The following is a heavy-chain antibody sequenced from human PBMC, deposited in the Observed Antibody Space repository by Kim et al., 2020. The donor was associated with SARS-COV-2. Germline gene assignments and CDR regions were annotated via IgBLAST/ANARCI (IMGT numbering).Heavy chain of an antibody. V-gene: IGHV3-30-3*01. CDR2: ISYDGSNK. J-gene: IGHJ6*03. CDR3: ARGPDIVVVPEDYYYYYMDV. D-gene: IGHD2-2*01. CDR1: GFTFSSYA. Sequence: GGSLRLSCAASGFTFSSYAMHWVRQAPGKGLEWVAVISYDGSNKYYADSVKGRFTISRDNSKNTLYLQMNSLRAEDTAVYYCARGPDIVVVPEDYYYYYMDVWGKGTTVTVSS.